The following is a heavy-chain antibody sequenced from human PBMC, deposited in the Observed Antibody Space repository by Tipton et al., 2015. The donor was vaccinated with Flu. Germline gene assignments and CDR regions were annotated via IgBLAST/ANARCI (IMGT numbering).Heavy chain of an antibody. Sequence: SLRLSCEASGFSFDDYGMHWVRQAPGKGLEWVSGISWNSGNIRYADSVKGRLTISRDNAKNSLYLQMNSLRPEDTALYYCAKDYDFGDHFDYWGLGTLVTVSS. J-gene: IGHJ4*02. D-gene: IGHD3/OR15-3a*01. CDR3: AKDYDFGDHFDY. CDR2: ISWNSGNI. V-gene: IGHV3-9*01. CDR1: GFSFDDYG.